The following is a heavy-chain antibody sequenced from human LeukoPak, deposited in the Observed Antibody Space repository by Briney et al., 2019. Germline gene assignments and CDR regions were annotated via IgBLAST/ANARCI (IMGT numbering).Heavy chain of an antibody. Sequence: SETLSLTCTVSGGSISSSSYYWGWIRQPPGKGLEWIGSIYYSGSTYYNPSLKSRVTISVDTSKNQFSLKLSSVTAADTAVYYCASCEPSYYYDSSGYYRRYYYYYMDVWGKGTTVTISS. CDR3: ASCEPSYYYDSSGYYRRYYYYYMDV. CDR2: IYYSGST. D-gene: IGHD3-22*01. J-gene: IGHJ6*03. V-gene: IGHV4-39*07. CDR1: GGSISSSSYY.